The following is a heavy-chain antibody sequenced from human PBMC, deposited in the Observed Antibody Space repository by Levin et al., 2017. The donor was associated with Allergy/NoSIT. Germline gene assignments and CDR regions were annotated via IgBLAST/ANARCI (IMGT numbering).Heavy chain of an antibody. CDR1: GFTFSSYS. CDR3: ARAPPDCGGDCYYWYFDL. Sequence: GGSLRLSCAASGFTFSSYSMNWVRQAPGKGLEWVSSITSTSGYKYYADSVRGRFTVSRDNAKNSLYLQINSLRGEDTAVYYCARAPPDCGGDCYYWYFDLWGRGTLVTVSS. D-gene: IGHD2-21*02. CDR2: ITSTSGYK. V-gene: IGHV3-21*01. J-gene: IGHJ2*01.